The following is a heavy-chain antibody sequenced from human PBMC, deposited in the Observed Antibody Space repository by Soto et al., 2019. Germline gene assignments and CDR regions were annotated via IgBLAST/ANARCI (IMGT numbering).Heavy chain of an antibody. Sequence: PSESLSLTCTVSGGSISSSSYYWGWIRQPPGKGLEWIGSIYYSGSTYYNPSLKSRVTISVDTSKNQFSLKLSSVTAADTAVYYCVLLPDDILPGYADYCYMDVWGKGITVTVSS. CDR2: IYYSGST. CDR3: VLLPDDILPGYADYCYMDV. CDR1: GGSISSSSYY. D-gene: IGHD3-9*01. J-gene: IGHJ6*03. V-gene: IGHV4-39*01.